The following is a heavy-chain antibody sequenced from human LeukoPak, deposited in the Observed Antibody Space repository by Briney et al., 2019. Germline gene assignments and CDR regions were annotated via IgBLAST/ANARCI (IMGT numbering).Heavy chain of an antibody. CDR2: IEQDGSEK. CDR3: AREISSWYRTEGRFDP. CDR1: GFTLSNYW. D-gene: IGHD6-13*01. V-gene: IGHV3-7*01. Sequence: GGSLRLSCAASGFTLSNYWMSWVRQAPGKGLEWVANIEQDGSEKYYVDSVNGRFTISRDNAKNSLYLQMNSLRGEDTAVYYCAREISSWYRTEGRFDPWGQGTLVTVSS. J-gene: IGHJ5*02.